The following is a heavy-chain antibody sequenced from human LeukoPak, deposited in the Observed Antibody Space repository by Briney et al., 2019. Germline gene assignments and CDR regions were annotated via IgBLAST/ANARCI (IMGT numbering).Heavy chain of an antibody. CDR2: INPRGGST. CDR3: ARVRRFGELLHGYDAFDI. V-gene: IGHV1-46*01. J-gene: IGHJ3*02. CDR1: VYTFTSYY. D-gene: IGHD3-10*01. Sequence: GASVKVSFKASVYTFTSYYIHWVRQAPGQGLEGMGIINPRGGSTSYAQKFEGRVTMTRDTSTSTVDMELSSLRSGDTAVYYCARVRRFGELLHGYDAFDIWGQGTMVTVSS.